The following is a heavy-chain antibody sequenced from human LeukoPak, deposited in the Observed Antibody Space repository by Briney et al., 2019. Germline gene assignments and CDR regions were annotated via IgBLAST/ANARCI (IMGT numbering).Heavy chain of an antibody. J-gene: IGHJ4*02. Sequence: PGGSLRLSCAASGFTFSNSWMTWVRQAPGKGLEWVANIKQDGSEKYYADSVKGRFTISRDNAKNSLFLQMNSLRDEDTAVYYCARGTRELDRYWGQGTLVTVSS. CDR3: ARGTRELDRY. D-gene: IGHD1-26*01. CDR1: GFTFSNSW. V-gene: IGHV3-7*05. CDR2: IKQDGSEK.